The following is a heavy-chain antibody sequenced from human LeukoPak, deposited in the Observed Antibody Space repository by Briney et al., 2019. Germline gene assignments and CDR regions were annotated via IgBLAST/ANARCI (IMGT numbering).Heavy chain of an antibody. J-gene: IGHJ3*02. D-gene: IGHD3-22*01. V-gene: IGHV4-34*01. CDR1: GGSFSGYY. CDR2: INHSGST. Sequence: SETLSLTCAVYGGSFSGYYWSWIRQPPGKGLEWLGEINHSGSTNYNPSLKSRVTISVDTSKNQFSLKLSSVTAADTAVYYCARPDTMIVVEGAFDIWGQGTMVTVSS. CDR3: ARPDTMIVVEGAFDI.